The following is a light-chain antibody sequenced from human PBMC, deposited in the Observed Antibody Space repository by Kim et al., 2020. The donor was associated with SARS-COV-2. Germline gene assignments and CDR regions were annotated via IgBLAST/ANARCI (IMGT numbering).Light chain of an antibody. CDR2: GAS. J-gene: IGKJ1*01. CDR1: QSIHSN. CDR3: QQYHHWPGT. V-gene: IGKV3-15*01. Sequence: PGERVTLSCRASQSIHSNLAWYQQKPSQPPRLIIHGASIRAAVFPVRFGGRGSGTEFTLTISSLQSDDFAVYYCQQYHHWPGTFGQVTKVDI.